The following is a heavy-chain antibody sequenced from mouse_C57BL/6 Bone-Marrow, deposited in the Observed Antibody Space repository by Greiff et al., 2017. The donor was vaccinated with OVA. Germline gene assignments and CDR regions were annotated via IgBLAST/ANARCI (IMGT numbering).Heavy chain of an antibody. V-gene: IGHV7-1*01. CDR2: SRNKANDYTT. CDR1: GFTFSDFY. J-gene: IGHJ3*01. CDR3: ARGDDYASWFAY. Sequence: EVKLMESGGGLVQSGRSLRLSCATSGFTFSDFYMEWVRQAPGKGLEWIAASRNKANDYTTEYSASVKGRFIVSRDTSQSILYLQMNALRAEDTAIYYCARGDDYASWFAYWGQGTLVTVSA. D-gene: IGHD2-4*01.